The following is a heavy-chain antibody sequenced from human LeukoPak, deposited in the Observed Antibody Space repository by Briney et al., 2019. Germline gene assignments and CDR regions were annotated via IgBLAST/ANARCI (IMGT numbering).Heavy chain of an antibody. CDR3: ARVYYSSSYDYWYFDL. V-gene: IGHV4-59*01. Sequence: SETLSLTCTVSGGSISSYYWSWIRQPPGKGLEWMGYIYYSGSTNYNPSLKSRVTISVDTSKNKFSLKLSSVTAADTAVYYCARVYYSSSYDYWYFDLWGRGTLVTVSS. CDR2: IYYSGST. J-gene: IGHJ2*01. D-gene: IGHD6-13*01. CDR1: GGSISSYY.